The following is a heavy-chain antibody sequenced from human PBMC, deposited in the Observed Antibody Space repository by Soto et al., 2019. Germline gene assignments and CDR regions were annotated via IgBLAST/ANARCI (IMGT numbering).Heavy chain of an antibody. CDR1: GASISSGGYY. V-gene: IGHV4-31*03. J-gene: IGHJ2*01. D-gene: IGHD6-19*01. CDR2: IYYSGST. CDR3: ARDRRGRGIAVAGRFWYFDL. Sequence: QVQLQESGPGLVKPSQTLSLTCTVSGASISSGGYYWNWIRQHPGKGLECIGYIYYSGSTYYNPSLQRRVTISVDTSKNEFPLKLSSVTAAATAVYYCARDRRGRGIAVAGRFWYFDLWGRGTLVTVSS.